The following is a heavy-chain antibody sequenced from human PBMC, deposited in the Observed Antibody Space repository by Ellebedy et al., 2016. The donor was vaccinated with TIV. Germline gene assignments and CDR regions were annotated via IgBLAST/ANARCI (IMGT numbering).Heavy chain of an antibody. Sequence: ASVKVSCTTSGYHFSVYGVSWIRQAPGRGLEWLGWISGRNGDTDYAQKFQGRVTLTTDTATSTAYLDVRSLTSDDTAVYFCARDPGAHCGGNCLHFDYWGQGTLITVSS. CDR2: ISGRNGDT. J-gene: IGHJ4*02. V-gene: IGHV1-18*04. CDR3: ARDPGAHCGGNCLHFDY. CDR1: GYHFSVYG. D-gene: IGHD2-21*01.